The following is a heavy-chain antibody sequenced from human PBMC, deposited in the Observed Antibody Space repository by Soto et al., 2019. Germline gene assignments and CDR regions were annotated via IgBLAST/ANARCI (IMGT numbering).Heavy chain of an antibody. CDR1: GFTFSSYG. D-gene: IGHD6-19*01. V-gene: IGHV3-30*18. Sequence: QVQLVESGGGVVQPGRSLRLSCAASGFTFSSYGMHWVRQAPGKGLEWVAVISYDGSNKYYADSVKGRFTISRDNSXTXLYLQMNSLRAEDTAVYYCAKDRGWLAERYYYGMDVWGQGTTVTVSS. J-gene: IGHJ6*02. CDR2: ISYDGSNK. CDR3: AKDRGWLAERYYYGMDV.